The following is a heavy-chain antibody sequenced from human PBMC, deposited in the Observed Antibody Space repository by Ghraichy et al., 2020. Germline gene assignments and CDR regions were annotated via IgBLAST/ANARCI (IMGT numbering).Heavy chain of an antibody. Sequence: SVKVSCKASGGTFSSYAISWVRQAPGQGLEWMGRIIPILGIANYAQKFQGRVTITADKSTSTAYMELSSLRSEDTAVYYCARGGSGSSGYPTLDAFDIWGQGTMVTVSS. CDR1: GGTFSSYA. CDR3: ARGGSGSSGYPTLDAFDI. D-gene: IGHD3-22*01. J-gene: IGHJ3*02. CDR2: IIPILGIA. V-gene: IGHV1-69*04.